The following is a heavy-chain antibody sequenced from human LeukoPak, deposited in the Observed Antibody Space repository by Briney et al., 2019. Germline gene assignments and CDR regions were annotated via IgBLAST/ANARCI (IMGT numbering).Heavy chain of an antibody. J-gene: IGHJ6*02. D-gene: IGHD6-13*01. CDR3: ARGGIFYYYYGMDV. CDR2: IYHSGST. Sequence: SETLSLTCAVSGGSISSSNWWSWVRQPPGKGLEWIGEIYHSGSTNYNPSLKSRVTISVDKSKNQFSLKLSSVTAADTAVYYCARGGIFYYYYGMDVWGQGTTVTVSS. CDR1: GGSISSSNW. V-gene: IGHV4-4*02.